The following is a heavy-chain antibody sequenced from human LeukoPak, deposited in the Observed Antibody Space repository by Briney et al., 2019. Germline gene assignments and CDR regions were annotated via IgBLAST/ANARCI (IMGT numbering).Heavy chain of an antibody. J-gene: IGHJ4*02. Sequence: SETLSLTCAVSGYSISRGYFWAWIRQPPGKGLEWIGSISHSGSSYSKPSLKSRVIISVDTSNNQFSLKSTSVTASDTATYYCARDGYYYDGSFEYWGQGIRVAVSS. CDR3: ARDGYYYDGSFEY. CDR1: GYSISRGYF. CDR2: ISHSGSS. D-gene: IGHD3-22*01. V-gene: IGHV4-38-2*02.